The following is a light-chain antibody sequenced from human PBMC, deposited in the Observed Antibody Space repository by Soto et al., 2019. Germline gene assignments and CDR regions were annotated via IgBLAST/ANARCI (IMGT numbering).Light chain of an antibody. J-gene: IGKJ4*01. CDR1: QNIGRN. Sequence: EIVMTQSPATLSVSPGERATLSCRASQNIGRNLAWYHHKPGQAPRLLIYGASNRATGIPAKFSGSGSGTEFTLTISSLQSEDFALYYCQQYNIWPRTFGGGTNVEIK. CDR3: QQYNIWPRT. V-gene: IGKV3-15*01. CDR2: GAS.